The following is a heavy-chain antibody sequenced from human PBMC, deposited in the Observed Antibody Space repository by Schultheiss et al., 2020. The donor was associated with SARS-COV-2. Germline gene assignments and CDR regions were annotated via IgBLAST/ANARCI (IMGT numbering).Heavy chain of an antibody. CDR1: GFTFSNYG. CDR3: ARVRAEVVVAARDRPYYYYYGMDV. V-gene: IGHV3-21*01. CDR2: ISSSGAST. Sequence: GGSLRLSCAASGFTFSNYGMSWVRKAPGKGLEWVSTISSSGASTYYADSVKGRFTISRDNAKNSLYLQMNSLRAEDTAVYYCARVRAEVVVAARDRPYYYYYGMDVWGKGTTVTVSS. D-gene: IGHD2-15*01. J-gene: IGHJ6*04.